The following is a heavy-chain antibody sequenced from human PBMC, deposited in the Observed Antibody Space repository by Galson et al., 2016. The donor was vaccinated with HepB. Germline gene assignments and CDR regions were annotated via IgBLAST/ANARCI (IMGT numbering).Heavy chain of an antibody. V-gene: IGHV1-46*01. CDR2: INPNGYST. J-gene: IGHJ4*02. Sequence: SVKVSCKASGYTSTSQYIHWVRQAPGQWLEWMGLINPNGYSTSYAQKFHGRVTMIRDTTTSTDYMELSSLRFEDTAVYYCASETTATYYFNSWGQGTLVIVSS. D-gene: IGHD2-15*01. CDR3: ASETTATYYFNS. CDR1: GYTSTSQY.